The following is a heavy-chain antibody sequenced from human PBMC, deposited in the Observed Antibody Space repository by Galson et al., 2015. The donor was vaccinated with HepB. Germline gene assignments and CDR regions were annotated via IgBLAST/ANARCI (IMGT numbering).Heavy chain of an antibody. CDR2: IYPGNSDT. V-gene: IGHV5-51*03. Sequence: QSGAEVKKPGESLKISCKGSGYSFTYYWIGWVRQMPGKGLEWMGVIYPGNSDTRYSPSFQGQVTISADKSINTAYLQWSSLKASDTAIYYCARLQSLGYYDSSGYLYWGQGTLVTVSS. CDR3: ARLQSLGYYDSSGYLY. J-gene: IGHJ4*02. CDR1: GYSFTYYW. D-gene: IGHD3-22*01.